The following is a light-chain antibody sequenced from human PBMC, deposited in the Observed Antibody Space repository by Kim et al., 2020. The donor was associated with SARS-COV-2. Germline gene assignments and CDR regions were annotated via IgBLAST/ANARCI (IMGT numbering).Light chain of an antibody. J-gene: IGLJ2*01. V-gene: IGLV3-19*01. CDR3: NFRDNNDNVL. CDR2: GKN. CDR1: SLRSYY. Sequence: SSELTQDPAVSVALGQTVRITCQGDSLRSYYTTWYQQKPGQAPIVVIYGKNNRPSGIPDRFSGSSSGNTASLTITGSQAGDEADYYCNFRDNNDNVLFGGGTQLTVL.